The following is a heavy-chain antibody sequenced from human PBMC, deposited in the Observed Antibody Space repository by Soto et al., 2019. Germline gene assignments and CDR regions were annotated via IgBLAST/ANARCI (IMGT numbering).Heavy chain of an antibody. CDR2: ISAYNGNT. D-gene: IGHD3-22*01. CDR1: GYTFTSYG. Sequence: ASVKVSCKASGYTFTSYGISWVRQAPGQGLEWMGWISAYNGNTNYAQKLQGGVTMTTDTSTSTAYMELRSLRSDDTAVYYCARDLHYYDSSGYYPQGKDYWGQGTLVTVSS. V-gene: IGHV1-18*01. J-gene: IGHJ4*02. CDR3: ARDLHYYDSSGYYPQGKDY.